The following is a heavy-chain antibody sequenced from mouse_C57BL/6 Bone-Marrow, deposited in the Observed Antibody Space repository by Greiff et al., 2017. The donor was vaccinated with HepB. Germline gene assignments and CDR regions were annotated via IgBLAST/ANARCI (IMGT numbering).Heavy chain of an antibody. Sequence: EVQLQQSGAELVRPGASVKLSCTASGFNIKDDYMHWVKQRPEQGLEWIGWIDPENGDTEYASKFQGKATITADTSSNTAYLQLSSLTSEDTAVYYCTIEGLDYWGQGTTLTVSS. CDR2: IDPENGDT. J-gene: IGHJ2*01. CDR1: GFNIKDDY. CDR3: TIEGLDY. V-gene: IGHV14-4*01.